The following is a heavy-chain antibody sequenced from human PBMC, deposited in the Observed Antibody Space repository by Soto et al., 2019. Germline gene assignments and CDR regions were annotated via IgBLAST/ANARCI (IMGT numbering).Heavy chain of an antibody. D-gene: IGHD3-22*01. Sequence: EVQLVESGGGLIQPGGSLRLSCAASGLTVSSNYMSWVRQAPGKGLEWVSVIYSGGSTYYADTVKGRFTISRDNSKNTLYLQMNSRRAEDTAVYYFAREARGFSSGYTRWGQGTLVTVSS. CDR2: IYSGGST. CDR1: GLTVSSNY. V-gene: IGHV3-53*01. J-gene: IGHJ4*02. CDR3: AREARGFSSGYTR.